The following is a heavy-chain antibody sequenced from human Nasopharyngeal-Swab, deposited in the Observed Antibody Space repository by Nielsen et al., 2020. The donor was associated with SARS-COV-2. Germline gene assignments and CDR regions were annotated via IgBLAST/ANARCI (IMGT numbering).Heavy chain of an antibody. Sequence: WIRQPPGKGLEWIGYIYYSGSTYYNPSLKSRVTLSVDTSKNQFSLKLSSVSAADTAVYYCARVLGEQWLVNYYYYMDVWGKGTTVTVSS. CDR3: ARVLGEQWLVNYYYYMDV. V-gene: IGHV4-30-4*01. D-gene: IGHD6-19*01. J-gene: IGHJ6*03. CDR2: IYYSGST.